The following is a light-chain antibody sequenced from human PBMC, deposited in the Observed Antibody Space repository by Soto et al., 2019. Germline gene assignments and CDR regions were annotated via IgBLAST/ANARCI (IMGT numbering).Light chain of an antibody. CDR2: GAS. CDR1: QSVSSTY. CDR3: EQYERSPTT. J-gene: IGKJ4*01. V-gene: IGKV3-20*01. Sequence: EIVLTQSPGTLSLSPGERATLSCRASQSVSSTYLAWYQQKPGQAPSLLIDGASRRATGIPDRFSGSGSGTDFTLTISRLEPEDFEVYYCEQYERSPTTFGGGTKVEIK.